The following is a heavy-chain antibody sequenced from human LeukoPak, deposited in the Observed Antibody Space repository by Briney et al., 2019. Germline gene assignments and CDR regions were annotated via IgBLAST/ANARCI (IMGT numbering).Heavy chain of an antibody. CDR1: GGSISTYF. J-gene: IGHJ4*02. Sequence: SETLSLTCTVSGGSISTYFWSWIRQPPGKGLEWIGYIYYSGSTNYNPSLKGRVTISVDTSKNQFSLKLSSVTAANTAVYYCARSRSRPLLPPLPKSQYYFDYWGQGTLVTVSS. CDR2: IYYSGST. V-gene: IGHV4-59*12. CDR3: ARSRSRPLLPPLPKSQYYFDY. D-gene: IGHD2-21*01.